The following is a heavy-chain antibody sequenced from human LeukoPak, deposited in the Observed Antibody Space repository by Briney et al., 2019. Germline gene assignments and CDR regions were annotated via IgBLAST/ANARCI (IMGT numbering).Heavy chain of an antibody. J-gene: IGHJ4*01. Sequence: SETLSPTCTVSGGSISSGSYYWRWLRQPAGKGLEWIGRIYTSGSTNYNPSLKSRVTISVDTSKNQFSLKLSSVTAADTAVYYCARFSSYYDSSGYSRYYFDYWGQEPWSPSP. V-gene: IGHV4-61*02. CDR2: IYTSGST. D-gene: IGHD3-22*01. CDR1: GGSISSGSYY. CDR3: ARFSSYYDSSGYSRYYFDY.